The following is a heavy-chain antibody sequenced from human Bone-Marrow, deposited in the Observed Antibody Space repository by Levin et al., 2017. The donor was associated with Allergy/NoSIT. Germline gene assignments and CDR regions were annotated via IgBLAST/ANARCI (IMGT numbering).Heavy chain of an antibody. CDR3: ATSPTAGY. Sequence: LSLTCEASGFTVSRNYMSWVRQAPGKGLEGVSIIYSGGDTYYSDSVTGRFTISRDSSKNTLYLQMNSLRAEDTAVYYCATSPTAGYWGQGTLVTVSS. CDR2: IYSGGDT. V-gene: IGHV3-53*01. J-gene: IGHJ4*02. CDR1: GFTVSRNY.